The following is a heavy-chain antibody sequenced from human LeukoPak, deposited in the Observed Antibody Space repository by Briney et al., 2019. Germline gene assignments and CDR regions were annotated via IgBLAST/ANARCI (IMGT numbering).Heavy chain of an antibody. V-gene: IGHV3-23*01. CDR1: GFTFSSYA. CDR2: ISGSCGST. Sequence: GGSLRLSCAASGFTFSSYAMSWVRQAPGKGLEWVSAISGSCGSTYYADSVKGRFTISRDNSKNTLYLQMNSLRAEDTAVYYCAKAASEPYSGYDYVHYFDYWGQGTLVTVSS. J-gene: IGHJ4*02. D-gene: IGHD5-12*01. CDR3: AKAASEPYSGYDYVHYFDY.